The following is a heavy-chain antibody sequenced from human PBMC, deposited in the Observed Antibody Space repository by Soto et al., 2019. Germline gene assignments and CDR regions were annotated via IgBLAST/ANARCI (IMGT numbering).Heavy chain of an antibody. J-gene: IGHJ4*02. V-gene: IGHV3-48*02. D-gene: IGHD1-26*01. CDR2: ISSSISTI. Sequence: GGSLRLSCAAYGFTYSSYSMNWVRQAPGKALEWVSYISSSISTIHDADSVKGRFTISRDNAKNSLYLQMNSLRDEDTAVYYCARGKVGGLDYWGQGTLVTVS. CDR3: ARGKVGGLDY. CDR1: GFTYSSYS.